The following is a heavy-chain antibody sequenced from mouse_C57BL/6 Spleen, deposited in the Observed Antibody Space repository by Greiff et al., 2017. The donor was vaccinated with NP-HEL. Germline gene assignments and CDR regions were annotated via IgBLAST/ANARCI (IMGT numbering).Heavy chain of an antibody. CDR1: GFTFSNYW. CDR2: IRLKSDNYAT. J-gene: IGHJ3*01. V-gene: IGHV6-3*01. D-gene: IGHD2-5*01. Sequence: EVKLEESGGGLVQPGGSMKLSCVASGFTFSNYWMNWVRQSPEKGLEWVAQIRLKSDNYATHYAESVKGRFTISRDDSKSSVYLQMNNLRAEDTGIYYCTRAYYSNYAWFAYWGQGTLVTVSA. CDR3: TRAYYSNYAWFAY.